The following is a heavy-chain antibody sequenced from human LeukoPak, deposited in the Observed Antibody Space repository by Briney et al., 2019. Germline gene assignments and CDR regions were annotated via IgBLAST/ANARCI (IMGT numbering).Heavy chain of an antibody. J-gene: IGHJ3*02. CDR1: GFTFTEYA. Sequence: GTSLRLSCVASGFTFTEYAMDWVRQAPGKGLEWVAVISYDGSNKYYADSVKGRFTISRDNSKNTLYLQMNSLRAEDTAVYYCAREVAGDAFDIWGQGTMVTVSS. V-gene: IGHV3-30-3*01. D-gene: IGHD6-19*01. CDR2: ISYDGSNK. CDR3: AREVAGDAFDI.